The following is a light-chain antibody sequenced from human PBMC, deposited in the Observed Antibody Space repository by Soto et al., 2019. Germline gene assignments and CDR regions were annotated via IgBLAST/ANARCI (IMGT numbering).Light chain of an antibody. Sequence: DIQMTQSPSTVAASVGDRVSITCRASQSISSWLAWYQQKPGKAPNLLIYKASSLESGVPSRFSGSGSGTEFTLTISILQPDDFATYYCQQYNSYPLTFGGGTKVEIK. CDR1: QSISSW. J-gene: IGKJ4*01. CDR3: QQYNSYPLT. CDR2: KAS. V-gene: IGKV1-5*03.